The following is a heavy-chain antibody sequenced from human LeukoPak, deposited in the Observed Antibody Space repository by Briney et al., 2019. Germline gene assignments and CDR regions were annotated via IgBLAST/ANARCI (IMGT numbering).Heavy chain of an antibody. CDR2: IYYSGST. D-gene: IGHD3-3*01. CDR1: GGSISSGGYY. V-gene: IGHV4-31*03. J-gene: IGHJ5*02. Sequence: SETLSLTCTVSGGSISSGGYYWSWIRQHSGKGLEWIGYIYYSGSTYYNPSLKSRVTISVDTSKNQFSLKLSSVTAADTAVYYCARNLRFLEWFPSWFDPWGQGTLVTVSS. CDR3: ARNLRFLEWFPSWFDP.